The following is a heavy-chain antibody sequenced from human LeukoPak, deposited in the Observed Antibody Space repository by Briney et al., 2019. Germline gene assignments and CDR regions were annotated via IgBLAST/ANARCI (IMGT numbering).Heavy chain of an antibody. V-gene: IGHV3-7*01. CDR3: AREASSLFN. J-gene: IGHJ4*02. D-gene: IGHD2-21*01. CDR2: IKLDGSEK. CDR1: GFTFSDYY. Sequence: PGGSLRLSCAASGFTFSDYYMSWIRQAPGKGLEWVANIKLDGSEKYVDSVKGRFTISRDNAKNSLYLQMNSLRVEDTAVYYCAREASSLFNWGQGTLVTVSS.